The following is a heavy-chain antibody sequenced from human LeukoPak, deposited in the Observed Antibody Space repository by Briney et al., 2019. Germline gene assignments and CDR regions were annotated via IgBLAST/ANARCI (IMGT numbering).Heavy chain of an antibody. Sequence: PGGSLRLSCAASGFTFSSYSMNWVRQAPGKGLEWVSSISSSSSYIYYADSVKGRFTISRDNAKNSLYLQMNSLRAEDTAVYYCAREKIVEYYDFWSGYYPYNWFDPWGQGTLVTVSS. CDR1: GFTFSSYS. CDR3: AREKIVEYYDFWSGYYPYNWFDP. D-gene: IGHD3-3*01. CDR2: ISSSSSYI. V-gene: IGHV3-21*04. J-gene: IGHJ5*02.